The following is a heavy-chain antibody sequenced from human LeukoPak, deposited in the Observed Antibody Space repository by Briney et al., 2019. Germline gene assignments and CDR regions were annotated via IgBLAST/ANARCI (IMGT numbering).Heavy chain of an antibody. CDR1: GFTFTGYG. V-gene: IGHV3-30*03. CDR2: ISYDGSNT. CDR3: ARDQTAVTGVWGTIDY. Sequence: GGSLRLSCTASGFTFTGYGMHLVRQAPRMGLKWVAIISYDGSNTFYGDSGKGRFTISRDNSKKTLYLQMNSLRTEDTAVYYCARDQTAVTGVWGTIDYWGQGTLVTVSS. J-gene: IGHJ4*02. D-gene: IGHD2-8*02.